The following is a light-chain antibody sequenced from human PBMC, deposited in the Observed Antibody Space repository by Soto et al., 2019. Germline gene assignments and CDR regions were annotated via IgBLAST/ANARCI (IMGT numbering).Light chain of an antibody. CDR1: SSDVGAYKY. Sequence: QSALTQPASVSGSPGQSITISCTGTSSDVGAYKYVSWYQQHPGKAPKLMIYDVNNRPSGVSTRFSGSKSGNTASLTISGLQAEDEADYYCSSYTRDISVVFGGGTKVTVL. CDR2: DVN. CDR3: SSYTRDISVV. V-gene: IGLV2-14*01. J-gene: IGLJ3*02.